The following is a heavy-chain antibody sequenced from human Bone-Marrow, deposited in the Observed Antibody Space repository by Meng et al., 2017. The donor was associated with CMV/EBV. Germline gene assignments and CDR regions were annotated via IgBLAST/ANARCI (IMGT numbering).Heavy chain of an antibody. Sequence: GESLKISCAASGFTVSSNYMSWVRQAPGKGLEWVSVIYSGGSTYYADSVKGRFTISRDNSKNTLYLQMNSLRAEDTAVYYCARAPCRVGVCYMYGYYYGMDVWVQGTTVTVSS. CDR1: GFTVSSNY. V-gene: IGHV3-53*01. CDR3: ARAPCRVGVCYMYGYYYGMDV. CDR2: IYSGGST. J-gene: IGHJ6*02. D-gene: IGHD2-8*01.